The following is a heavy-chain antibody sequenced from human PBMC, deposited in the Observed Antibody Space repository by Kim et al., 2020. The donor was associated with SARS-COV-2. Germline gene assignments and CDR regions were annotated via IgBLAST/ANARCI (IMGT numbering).Heavy chain of an antibody. V-gene: IGHV1-46*01. CDR3: ARGATMVRGVISWFDP. CDR1: GYTFTSYY. CDR2: INPSGGST. J-gene: IGHJ5*02. Sequence: ASVKVSCKASGYTFTSYYMHWVRQAPGQGLEWMGIINPSGGSTSYAQKFHGRVTMTRDTSTSTVYMELSSLRSEDTAVYYCARGATMVRGVISWFDPWGQGTLVTVSS. D-gene: IGHD3-10*01.